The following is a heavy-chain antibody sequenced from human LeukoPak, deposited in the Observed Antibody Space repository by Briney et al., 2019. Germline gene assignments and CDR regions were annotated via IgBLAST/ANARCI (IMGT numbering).Heavy chain of an antibody. V-gene: IGHV3-21*01. D-gene: IGHD2/OR15-2a*01. J-gene: IGHJ5*02. CDR3: ARGLEFWFDP. CDR2: ISSSSSYI. CDR1: GFTFSSYS. Sequence: GGSLRLSCAASGFTFSSYSMNWVRQAPGKGLEWVSSISSSSSYIYYADSVKGRFTISRDNTKNSLYLQMNSLRAEDTAVYYCARGLEFWFDPWGQGTLVTVSS.